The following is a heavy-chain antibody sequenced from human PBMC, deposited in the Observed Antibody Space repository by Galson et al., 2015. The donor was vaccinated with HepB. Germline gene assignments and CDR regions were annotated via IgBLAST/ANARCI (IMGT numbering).Heavy chain of an antibody. J-gene: IGHJ2*01. Sequence: SLRLSCAASGFSFNNFPMHWVRQVPGKGLEWVAAISYTGSYIAYADFGRGRFAISRDNSKNALYLQMNSLRVEDTALYYCVRPRGAGAGDYQNWYFDLWGRGTLVTVSS. D-gene: IGHD4-17*01. V-gene: IGHV3-30*09. CDR2: ISYTGSYI. CDR1: GFSFNNFP. CDR3: VRPRGAGAGDYQNWYFDL.